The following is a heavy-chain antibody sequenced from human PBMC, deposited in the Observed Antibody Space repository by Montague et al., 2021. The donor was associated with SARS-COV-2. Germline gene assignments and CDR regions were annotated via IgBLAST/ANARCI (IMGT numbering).Heavy chain of an antibody. J-gene: IGHJ4*02. CDR2: VSYRGST. D-gene: IGHD3-10*01. V-gene: IGHV4-59*01. CDR3: ARDVRYYYDQ. Sequence: ESLSLICSVSGGSMSSYHWVWIRQPPGKGLEWIGYVSYRGSTNYNLSLKSRATISLDTSKNRFSLRVTSVTAADTAVYYCARDVRYYYDQWGQGILVTVSS. CDR1: GGSMSSYH.